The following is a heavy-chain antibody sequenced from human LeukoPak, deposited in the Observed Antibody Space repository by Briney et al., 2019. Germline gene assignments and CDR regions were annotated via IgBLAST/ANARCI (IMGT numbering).Heavy chain of an antibody. Sequence: ASVKVSCKASGFTFTSYAISWVRQAPGQGLEWMGWINTNTGNPTYAQGFTGRFVFSLDTSVSTAYLQISSLKAEDTAVYYCARGAACSGGSCYSLGWFDPWGQGTLVTVSS. J-gene: IGHJ5*02. CDR1: GFTFTSYA. CDR3: ARGAACSGGSCYSLGWFDP. D-gene: IGHD2-15*01. CDR2: INTNTGNP. V-gene: IGHV7-4-1*02.